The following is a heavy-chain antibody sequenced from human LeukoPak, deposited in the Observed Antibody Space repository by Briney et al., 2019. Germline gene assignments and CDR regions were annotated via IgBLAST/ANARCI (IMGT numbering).Heavy chain of an antibody. D-gene: IGHD3-10*01. CDR3: ARVEEGYGSGRRENYYYYYMDV. V-gene: IGHV4-38-2*02. J-gene: IGHJ6*03. CDR2: IYHSGSS. CDR1: GYSISGGFY. Sequence: SETLSLTCTVSGYSISGGFYWDWIRQPPGKGLEWIGSIYHSGSSYYNPSLKSRVTILVDTSKNQFSLKLSSVTAADTAVYYCARVEEGYGSGRRENYYYYYMDVWGKGTTVTVSS.